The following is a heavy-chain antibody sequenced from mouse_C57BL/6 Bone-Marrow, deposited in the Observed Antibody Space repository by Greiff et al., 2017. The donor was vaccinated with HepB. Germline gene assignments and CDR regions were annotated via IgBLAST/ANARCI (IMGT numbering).Heavy chain of an antibody. CDR2: ISSGSSTI. V-gene: IGHV5-17*01. CDR1: GFTFSDYG. J-gene: IGHJ1*03. CDR3: ATQLGRYWYFDV. Sequence: EVKLQESGGGLVKPGGSLKLSCAASGFTFSDYGMHWVRQAPEKGLEWVAYISSGSSTIYYADTVKGRFTISRDNAKNTLFLQMTSLRSEDTAMYYCATQLGRYWYFDVWGTGTTVTVSS. D-gene: IGHD4-1*02.